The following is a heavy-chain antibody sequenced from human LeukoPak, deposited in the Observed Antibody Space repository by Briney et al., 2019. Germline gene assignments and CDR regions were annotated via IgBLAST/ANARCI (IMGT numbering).Heavy chain of an antibody. V-gene: IGHV1-24*01. CDR3: ATATDYFDY. CDR2: FDPENGET. Sequence: ASVKVSFTVSGYTLTELSVHWVRQAPGKGLEWMGGFDPENGETIYAQSFQGRLTMTEDTSTDTAYMELSSLRSEDTAVYYCATATDYFDYWGQGTLVTASS. J-gene: IGHJ4*02. CDR1: GYTLTELS.